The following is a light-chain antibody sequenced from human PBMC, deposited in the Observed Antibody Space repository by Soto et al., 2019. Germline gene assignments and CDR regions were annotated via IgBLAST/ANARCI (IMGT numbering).Light chain of an antibody. V-gene: IGKV3-15*01. CDR3: QQYNNWPPVT. CDR2: GAS. J-gene: IGKJ1*01. Sequence: IAMTQSPATLAVSPGGSTTIFSRASQSVSSNLAWYQQQPGQAPRLLIYGASTRATGIPARFSGSGSGTEFTLTISSLQSADFAVYYCQQYNNWPPVTFGQGTKVDIK. CDR1: QSVSSN.